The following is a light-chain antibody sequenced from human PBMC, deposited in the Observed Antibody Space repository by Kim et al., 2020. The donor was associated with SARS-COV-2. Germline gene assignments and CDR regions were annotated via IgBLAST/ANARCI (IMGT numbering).Light chain of an antibody. J-gene: IGLJ2*01. CDR2: EVS. CDR1: SSDVGNYKY. V-gene: IGLV2-8*01. Sequence: LTQPPSASGSPGQSVTISCTGTSSDVGNYKYVSWYQQHPGKAPKLMIYEVSQRTSGVPDRFSGSKSGNTASLTVSGLQAEDEADYYCCSYAGSNNFEVVFGGGTQLTVL. CDR3: CSYAGSNNFEVV.